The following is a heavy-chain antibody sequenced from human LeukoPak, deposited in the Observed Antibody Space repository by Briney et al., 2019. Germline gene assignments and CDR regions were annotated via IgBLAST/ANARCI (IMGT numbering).Heavy chain of an antibody. J-gene: IGHJ4*02. D-gene: IGHD3-10*01. CDR1: GGSISSSTHY. Sequence: SETLSLTCTVSGGSISSSTHYWGWIRQPPGKGLEWIGNIFYSGSTFYNPSLKSRVTISVDTSEMQFSLKLSSVAAADTAAYYCGRIGSGSTIDYWGQGTLVTVSS. V-gene: IGHV4-39*01. CDR3: GRIGSGSTIDY. CDR2: IFYSGST.